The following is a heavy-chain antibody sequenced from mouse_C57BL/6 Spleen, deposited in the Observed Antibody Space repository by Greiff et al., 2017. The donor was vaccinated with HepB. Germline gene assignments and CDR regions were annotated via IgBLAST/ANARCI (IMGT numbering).Heavy chain of an antibody. J-gene: IGHJ3*01. CDR3: ARLMARSFAY. CDR2: INPYNGGT. Sequence: LQQSGPVLVKPGASVKMFCKASGYTFTDYYMNWLTRCHGKSLEWIEVINPYNGGTSYNQKFKGKATFTVDKSTSTAYMELHSLTSEDSAVYYCARLMARSFAYWGQGTLVTVSA. V-gene: IGHV1-19*01. CDR1: GYTFTDYY.